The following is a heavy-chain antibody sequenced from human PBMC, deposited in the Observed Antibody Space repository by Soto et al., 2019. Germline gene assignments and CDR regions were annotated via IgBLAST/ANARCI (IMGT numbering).Heavy chain of an antibody. D-gene: IGHD1-26*01. Sequence: GGSLRLSCAASGFTFSNYGMSWVRQAPGKGLEWVSALPEIGTNTYYADSVKGRFTISRDNSKNTLFLQINNLRAGDTAVYYCAKKSGVGATWYFHYRGKGTLVTVSS. V-gene: IGHV3-23*01. CDR1: GFTFSNYG. CDR2: LPEIGTNT. J-gene: IGHJ4*02. CDR3: AKKSGVGATWYFHY.